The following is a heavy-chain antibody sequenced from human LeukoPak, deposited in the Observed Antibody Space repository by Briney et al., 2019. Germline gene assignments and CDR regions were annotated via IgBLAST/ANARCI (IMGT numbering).Heavy chain of an antibody. CDR3: ARGGPAPHRITLIVVASSTDAFDI. CDR1: GYTFTSYC. V-gene: IGHV1-18*03. D-gene: IGHD3-22*01. Sequence: ASVKVSCKASGYTFTSYCICGVLQAPGQGREGRGWSIAYNGDTNYAQKLQGRVTMTTDTSTSTAYMELRSLRADDMAVYYCARGGPAPHRITLIVVASSTDAFDIWGQGTMVTVSS. J-gene: IGHJ3*02. CDR2: SIAYNGDT.